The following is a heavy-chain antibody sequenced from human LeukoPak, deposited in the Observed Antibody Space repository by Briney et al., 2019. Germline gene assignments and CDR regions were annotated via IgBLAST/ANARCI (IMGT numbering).Heavy chain of an antibody. Sequence: GGSLRLSCAASGFTFSSYSMNWVRQAPGKGLEWVSSISSSSSYIYYADSVKGRFTISRDNAKNSLYLQMNSLRAEDTAVCYCARDTTIRGYSYGFFDYWGQGTLVTVSS. V-gene: IGHV3-21*01. D-gene: IGHD5-18*01. CDR1: GFTFSSYS. CDR2: ISSSSSYI. CDR3: ARDTTIRGYSYGFFDY. J-gene: IGHJ4*02.